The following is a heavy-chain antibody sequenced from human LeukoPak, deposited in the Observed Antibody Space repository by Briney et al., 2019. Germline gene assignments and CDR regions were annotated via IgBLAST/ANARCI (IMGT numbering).Heavy chain of an antibody. D-gene: IGHD2-15*01. V-gene: IGHV3-23*01. CDR3: ANSVVAANFDY. CDR2: ISGSGGST. Sequence: GGSLRLSCAASGFTFSSYAMSWVRQAPGKGLEWVSAISGSGGSTYYAGSVKGRFTISRDNSKNTLYLQMNSLRAEDTAVYYCANSVVAANFDYWGQGTLVTVSS. CDR1: GFTFSSYA. J-gene: IGHJ4*02.